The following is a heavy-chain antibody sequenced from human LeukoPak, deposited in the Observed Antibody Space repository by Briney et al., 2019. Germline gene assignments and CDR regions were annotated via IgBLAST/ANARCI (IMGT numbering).Heavy chain of an antibody. Sequence: ASVKVSCKASGYTFTSYGISWVRQAPGQGLEWMGWINPNSGGTNYAQKFQGRVTMTRDTSISTAYMELSRLRSDDTAVYYCARLVVGTAMAIDYWGQGTLVTVSS. CDR1: GYTFTSYG. CDR3: ARLVVGTAMAIDY. V-gene: IGHV1-2*02. D-gene: IGHD5-18*01. CDR2: INPNSGGT. J-gene: IGHJ4*02.